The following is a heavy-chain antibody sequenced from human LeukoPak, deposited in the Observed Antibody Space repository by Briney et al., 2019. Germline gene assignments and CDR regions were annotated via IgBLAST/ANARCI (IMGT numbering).Heavy chain of an antibody. V-gene: IGHV4-59*08. D-gene: IGHD2-2*01. J-gene: IGHJ5*02. Sequence: SGTLSLTCTVSLGSLSSYYWSWLREPPGRGLWWIGYVYYAGRSNYNPSLRSRVTVSVDTSKNQFSLKLSSVTPADTAVYYCARHRGFCSTTSCSSYFDPWGQGTLVTVSS. CDR2: VYYAGRS. CDR1: LGSLSSYY. CDR3: ARHRGFCSTTSCSSYFDP.